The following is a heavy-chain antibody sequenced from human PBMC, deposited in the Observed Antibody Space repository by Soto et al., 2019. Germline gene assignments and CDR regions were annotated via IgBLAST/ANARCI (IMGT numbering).Heavy chain of an antibody. CDR2: ISGSGGST. J-gene: IGHJ4*02. D-gene: IGHD3-10*01. CDR1: GFTFSSYA. Sequence: EVQLLESGGGLVQPGGSLRLSCAASGFTFSSYAMSWVRQAPGKGLEWVSAISGSGGSTYYADSVKGRFTISRDKPKNTLYLQMNSLRAEDTAVYYCAKASGWFGEFDYWGQGTLVTVSS. V-gene: IGHV3-23*01. CDR3: AKASGWFGEFDY.